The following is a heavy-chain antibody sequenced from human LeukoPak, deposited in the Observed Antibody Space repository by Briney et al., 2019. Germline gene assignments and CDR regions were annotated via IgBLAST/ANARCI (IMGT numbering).Heavy chain of an antibody. V-gene: IGHV3-74*01. CDR3: ARVAGGPTCIAVAAPLYYYYYMDV. CDR2: INSDGSST. D-gene: IGHD6-19*01. Sequence: GGSLRLSCAASGFTFSSYWMHWVRQAPGKGLVWVSRINSDGSSTSYADSVKGRFTISRDNAKNTLYLQMNSLRAEDTAVYYCARVAGGPTCIAVAAPLYYYYYMDVWGKGTTVTVSS. CDR1: GFTFSSYW. J-gene: IGHJ6*03.